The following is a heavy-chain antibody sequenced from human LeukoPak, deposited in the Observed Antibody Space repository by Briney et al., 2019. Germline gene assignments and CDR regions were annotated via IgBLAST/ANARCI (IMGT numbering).Heavy chain of an antibody. Sequence: PSETLSLTCTVSGGSISSYYWSWIRQPAGKGLEWIGRIYTSGTTHYNPSLKSRVTMSVDTSKNQFSLKLSSVTAADTAVYYCARTTEGGYTYDYFYYYYMDVWGKGTTVTISS. J-gene: IGHJ6*03. CDR3: ARTTEGGYTYDYFYYYYMDV. D-gene: IGHD5-18*01. CDR2: IYTSGTT. CDR1: GGSISSYY. V-gene: IGHV4-4*07.